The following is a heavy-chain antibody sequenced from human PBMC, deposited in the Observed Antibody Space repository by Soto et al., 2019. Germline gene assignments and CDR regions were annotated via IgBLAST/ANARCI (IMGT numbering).Heavy chain of an antibody. J-gene: IGHJ4*02. CDR2: LSYDGSNK. CDR3: AIKDNVGRDY. V-gene: IGHV3-30-3*01. CDR1: GFTFSSYA. Sequence: QVQLVESGGGVVQPGRSLRLSCAASGFTFSSYAMHWVRQAPGKGLEWVAVLSYDGSNKYYADSVKGRFTISRDNSKNTLYLQMNSLRAGDTAVYYCAIKDNVGRDYWGQGTLVTVSS. D-gene: IGHD2-15*01.